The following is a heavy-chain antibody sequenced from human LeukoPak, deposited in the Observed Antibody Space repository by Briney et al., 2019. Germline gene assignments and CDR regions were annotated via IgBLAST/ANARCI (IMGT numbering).Heavy chain of an antibody. J-gene: IGHJ3*02. D-gene: IGHD1-26*01. CDR1: GYTFTSNY. Sequence: ASVKVSCKAFGYTFTSNYMHWVRQAPGQGPEWMGIINPSGGSTSYAQKFQGRVTMTRDMSTSTVYMELSSLRSEDTAVYYCARGAYSGCYGLLRIWGQGTMVTVSS. CDR3: ARGAYSGCYGLLRI. V-gene: IGHV1-46*01. CDR2: INPSGGST.